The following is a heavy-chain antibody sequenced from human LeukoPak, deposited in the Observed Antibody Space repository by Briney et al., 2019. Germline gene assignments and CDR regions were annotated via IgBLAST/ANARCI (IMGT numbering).Heavy chain of an antibody. D-gene: IGHD4-17*01. CDR1: GFTFSSNY. V-gene: IGHV3-23*01. CDR2: ISGSGGST. CDR3: AKEPDYGDYFDY. Sequence: GGSLRLSCAASGFTFSSNYMGWVRQAPGKGLEWVSAISGSGGSTYYADSVKGRFTISRDNSKNTLYLQMNSLRAEDTAVYYCAKEPDYGDYFDYWGQGTLVTVSS. J-gene: IGHJ4*02.